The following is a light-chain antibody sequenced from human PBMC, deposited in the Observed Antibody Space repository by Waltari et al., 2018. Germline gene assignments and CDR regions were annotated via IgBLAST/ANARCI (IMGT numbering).Light chain of an antibody. CDR3: SSHTTSNTWV. CDR1: SSDVGGYHH. Sequence: QSALTQPASVSGSPGQSITISCTGTSSDVGGYHHVSWYQHHPGKAPKLMIFEVTDRPSGVSNRFSGSKSGNTASLTISGLQAEDEADYYCSSHTTSNTWVFGGGTKVTVL. J-gene: IGLJ3*02. V-gene: IGLV2-14*01. CDR2: EVT.